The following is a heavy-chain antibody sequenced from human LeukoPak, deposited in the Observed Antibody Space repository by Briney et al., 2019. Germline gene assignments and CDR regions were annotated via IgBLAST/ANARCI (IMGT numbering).Heavy chain of an antibody. D-gene: IGHD1-1*01. V-gene: IGHV3-66*02. CDR2: LYSGGGT. CDR3: ARFEDGTGPFDY. CDR1: GFTVSSNY. Sequence: QPGGSLRLSCAASGFTVSSNYMSWVRQAPGKGLEWVSVLYSGGGTYYADSVKGRFTISRDNSKNTLYLQMNSLRPEDTAVYYCARFEDGTGPFDYWGQGTLVTVSS. J-gene: IGHJ4*02.